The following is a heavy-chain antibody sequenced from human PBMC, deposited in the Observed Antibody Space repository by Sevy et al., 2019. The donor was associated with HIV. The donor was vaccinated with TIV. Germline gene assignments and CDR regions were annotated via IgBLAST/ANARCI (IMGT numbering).Heavy chain of an antibody. CDR2: MNPDSGNT. Sequence: ASVKVSCKASGYIFTNYEINWVRQATGQGLEWLGRMNPDSGNTDYAQKFQGRVTMTRNTSISTAYMELSSLRSEDTAVYFCALVPYDSPPEYYYYYGMDVWGQGTPVTVSS. CDR3: ALVPYDSPPEYYYYYGMDV. CDR1: GYIFTNYE. J-gene: IGHJ6*02. V-gene: IGHV1-8*01. D-gene: IGHD3-3*01.